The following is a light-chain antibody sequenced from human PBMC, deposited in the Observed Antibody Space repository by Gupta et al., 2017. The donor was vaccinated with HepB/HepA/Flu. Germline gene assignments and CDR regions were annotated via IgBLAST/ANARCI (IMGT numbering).Light chain of an antibody. CDR2: TAS. CDR3: LQHNGYPLT. V-gene: IGKV1-17*01. J-gene: IGKJ5*01. CDR1: QGIRDD. Sequence: VGDRVTITCRASQGIRDDLSWYQQKPGRAPKRLIYTASSLQNGVPSRFSGSGSGTEFTLTISSLQPEDSATYYCLQHNGYPLTFGQGTQLEI.